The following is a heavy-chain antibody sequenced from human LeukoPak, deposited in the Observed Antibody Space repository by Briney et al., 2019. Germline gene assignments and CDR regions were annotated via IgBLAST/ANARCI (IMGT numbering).Heavy chain of an antibody. Sequence: GGSLRLSCAASGFTLSSYWMHWVRQAPGKGLVWVSRINSDGSSTSYADSVEGRFTISRDNAKNTLYLQMNSLRAEDTAVYYCARVPGETTLDAFDIWGQGTMVTVSS. CDR1: GFTLSSYW. CDR3: ARVPGETTLDAFDI. D-gene: IGHD3-10*01. V-gene: IGHV3-74*01. CDR2: INSDGSST. J-gene: IGHJ3*02.